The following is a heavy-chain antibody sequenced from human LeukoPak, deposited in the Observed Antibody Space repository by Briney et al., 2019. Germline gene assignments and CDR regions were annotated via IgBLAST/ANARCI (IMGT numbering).Heavy chain of an antibody. CDR1: GFPFSSNG. CDR3: ATEKIPDEHRGAFDV. D-gene: IGHD2-21*01. CDR2: ISYDGTNK. J-gene: IGHJ3*01. Sequence: GRSLRLSCVASGFPFSSNGMHWVRQAPGKGPEWVAVISYDGTNKYYADSVKGRFTISRDNSKNTLYLQMNSLRVEDTAVYYCATEKIPDEHRGAFDVWGQGTMVTVSS. V-gene: IGHV3-30*03.